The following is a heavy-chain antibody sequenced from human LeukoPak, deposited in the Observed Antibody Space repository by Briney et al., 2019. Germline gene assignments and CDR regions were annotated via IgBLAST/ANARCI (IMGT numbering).Heavy chain of an antibody. D-gene: IGHD3-22*01. CDR3: ARGGRSPYYYDSSGYYH. CDR1: GYTFTSYY. CDR2: INPSGGST. J-gene: IGHJ5*02. V-gene: IGHV1-46*01. Sequence: ASVKVSCKASGYTFTSYYMHWVRQAPGQGLEWMGIINPSGGSTSYAQKFQGRVTMTRDTSTSTVYVELSSLRSEDTAVYYCARGGRSPYYYDSSGYYHWGQGTLVTVSS.